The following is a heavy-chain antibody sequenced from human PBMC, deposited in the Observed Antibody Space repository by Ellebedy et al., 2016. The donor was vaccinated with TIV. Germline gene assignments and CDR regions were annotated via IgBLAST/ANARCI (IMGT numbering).Heavy chain of an antibody. CDR2: IKQDGSEK. Sequence: GGSLRLSXAASGFTFSSYWMSWVRQAPGKGLEWVANIKQDGSEKYYVDSVKGRFTISRDNAKNSLYPQMNSLRAEDTAVYYCARDSAAGTRDNAFDIWGQGTMVTVSS. CDR1: GFTFSSYW. D-gene: IGHD6-13*01. CDR3: ARDSAAGTRDNAFDI. J-gene: IGHJ3*02. V-gene: IGHV3-7*03.